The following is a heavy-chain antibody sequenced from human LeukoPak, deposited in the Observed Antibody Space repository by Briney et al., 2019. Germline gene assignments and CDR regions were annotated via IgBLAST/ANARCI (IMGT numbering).Heavy chain of an antibody. CDR2: ISSSSSYI. Sequence: SGGSLILSCAASGFTFSSYSMNWVRQAPGKGLEWVSSISSSSSYIYYADSVKGRFTISRDNAKNSLYLQMNSLRAEDTAVYYCAREPDIVATISPIDYWGQGTLVTVSS. CDR1: GFTFSSYS. CDR3: AREPDIVATISPIDY. D-gene: IGHD5-12*01. V-gene: IGHV3-21*01. J-gene: IGHJ4*02.